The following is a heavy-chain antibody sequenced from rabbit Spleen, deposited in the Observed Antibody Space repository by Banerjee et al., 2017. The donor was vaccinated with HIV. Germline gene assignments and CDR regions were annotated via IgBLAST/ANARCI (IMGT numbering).Heavy chain of an antibody. Sequence: QLKETGGGLVQPGGSLTLSCKASGFDFNNCYMTWVRQAPGKGLEWIGDIYAGSGSTYYASWVNGRFAISSDNAQNTVDLQINSLTAADTATYFCARGAGDTWYAGGLWGQGTLVTVS. CDR1: GFDFNNCY. CDR2: IYAGSGST. CDR3: ARGAGDTWYAGGL. J-gene: IGHJ6*01. V-gene: IGHV1S7*01. D-gene: IGHD2-1*01.